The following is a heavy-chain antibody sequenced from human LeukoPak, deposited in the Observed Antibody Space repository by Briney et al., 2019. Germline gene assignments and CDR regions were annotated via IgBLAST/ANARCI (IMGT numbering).Heavy chain of an antibody. CDR2: FDPEDGET. CDR1: GYTLPELS. CDR3: ATDLGSGSDYVAFDN. J-gene: IGHJ3*02. Sequence: GASEKVSRKVSGYTLPELSMHWVRQAPGQGLEWMGGFDPEDGETIYAQKFKGRVTMTEDTSTDTSYMELSSLRAEDTAVYYCATDLGSGSDYVAFDNWGQGTMVTVSS. V-gene: IGHV1-24*01. D-gene: IGHD1-26*01.